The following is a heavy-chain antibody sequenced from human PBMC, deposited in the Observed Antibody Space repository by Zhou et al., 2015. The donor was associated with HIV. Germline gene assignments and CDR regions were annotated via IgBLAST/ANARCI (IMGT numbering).Heavy chain of an antibody. CDR2: INPSGGST. CDR3: ARSPTYYDSSGYYSDAFDI. V-gene: IGHV1-46*01. D-gene: IGHD3-22*01. Sequence: QVQLVQSGAEVKKPGASVKVSCKASGYTFTSYYMHWVRQAPGQGLEWMGIINPSGGSTSYAQKFQGRVTMTRDTSTSTVYMELSSLRSEDTAVYYCARSPTYYDSSGYYSDAFDIWGQGTMVTVSS. J-gene: IGHJ3*02. CDR1: GYTFTSYY.